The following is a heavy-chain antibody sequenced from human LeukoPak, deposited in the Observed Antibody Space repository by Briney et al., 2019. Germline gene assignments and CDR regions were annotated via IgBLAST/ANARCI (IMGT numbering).Heavy chain of an antibody. CDR2: IYTSGST. J-gene: IGHJ5*02. D-gene: IGHD6-19*01. V-gene: IGHV4-61*02. CDR1: GGSISSGSYY. CDR3: ARSDSSGWYSWFDP. Sequence: SQTLSLTCTVSGGSISSGSYYWSWIRQPAGKGLEWIGRIYTSGSTNYNPSLKSRVTISVDTSKNQFSLKLSSVPAADTAVYYCARSDSSGWYSWFDPWGQGTLVTVSS.